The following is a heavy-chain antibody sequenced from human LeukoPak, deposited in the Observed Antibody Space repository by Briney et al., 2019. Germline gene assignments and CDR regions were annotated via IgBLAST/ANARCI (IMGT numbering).Heavy chain of an antibody. D-gene: IGHD3-10*01. Sequence: ASVKVSCKASGYTFTNYEINWVRQATGQGLEWMGWMNPNSGNTGYAQKFQDRVTMTRNTSISTAYMELSSLRSEDTAVYYCARRRVGFGDTVDYWGQGTLVTVSS. CDR1: GYTFTNYE. CDR3: ARRRVGFGDTVDY. CDR2: MNPNSGNT. J-gene: IGHJ4*02. V-gene: IGHV1-8*01.